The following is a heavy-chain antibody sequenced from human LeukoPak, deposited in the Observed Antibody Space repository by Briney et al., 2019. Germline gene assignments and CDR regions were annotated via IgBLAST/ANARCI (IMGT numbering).Heavy chain of an antibody. CDR1: GFTFSSYW. CDR3: AKDYFGSLEY. D-gene: IGHD2/OR15-2a*01. J-gene: IGHJ4*02. CDR2: IGTDGSST. V-gene: IGHV3-74*03. Sequence: GGSLRLSCAASGFTFSSYWMHWVRQVPGKGLVWVSRIGTDGSSTTYADSVKGRFTISRDNAKNTVYLQMNSLRDEDTAVYYCAKDYFGSLEYWGQGILVTVSS.